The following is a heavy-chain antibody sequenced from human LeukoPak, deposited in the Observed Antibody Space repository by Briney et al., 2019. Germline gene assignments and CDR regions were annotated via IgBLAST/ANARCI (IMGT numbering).Heavy chain of an antibody. Sequence: SETLSLTCTVSGGSISSGDYYWSWIRQPPGKGLEWIGYIYYSGSTYYNPSLKSRVTISVDTSKNQFSLKLSSVTAADTAVYYCAREPVAEVDWYFDLWGRGTLVTVSS. V-gene: IGHV4-30-4*01. D-gene: IGHD2-15*01. CDR3: AREPVAEVDWYFDL. CDR2: IYYSGST. J-gene: IGHJ2*01. CDR1: GGSISSGDYY.